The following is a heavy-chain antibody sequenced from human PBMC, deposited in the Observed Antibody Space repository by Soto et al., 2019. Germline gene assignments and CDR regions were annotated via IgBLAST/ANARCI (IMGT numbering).Heavy chain of an antibody. CDR2: ISYDGSNK. D-gene: IGHD2-2*01. J-gene: IGHJ4*02. CDR1: GFTFSSYA. CDR3: ARDFCPVPTCYDL. Sequence: PGGSLRLSCAASGFTFSSYAMHWVRQAPGKGLEWVAVISYDGSNKYYADSVKGRFTISRDQSKNTLYLQMNSLRAEDTAVYYCARDFCPVPTCYDLWGQGVLVTVSS. V-gene: IGHV3-30-3*01.